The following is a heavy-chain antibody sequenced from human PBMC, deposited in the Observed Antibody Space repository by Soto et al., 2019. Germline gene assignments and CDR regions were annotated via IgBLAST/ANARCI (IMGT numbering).Heavy chain of an antibody. CDR3: ATNEGRDGYSFAY. V-gene: IGHV1-69*01. D-gene: IGHD5-12*01. CDR1: A. J-gene: IGHJ4*02. CDR2: IIPIFGTP. Sequence: ARWWVRQEPGQGLEWMGGIIPIFGTPQYAEKFQDRVTITADESTSTAYMELSSLTSEDTAVYYCATNEGRDGYSFAYWVQRTPVPVFS.